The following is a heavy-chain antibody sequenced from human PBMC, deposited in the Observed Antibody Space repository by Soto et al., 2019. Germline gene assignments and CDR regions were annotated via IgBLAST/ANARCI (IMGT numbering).Heavy chain of an antibody. CDR3: AREIETTMTTVYYYYYYMDV. Sequence: QVQLQESGPGLVKPSQTLSLTCTVSGGSISSGGYYWSWIRQHPGMGLELIGYIYYSGRTYYNPSLNRRVTISVDTSKNQFSLKLSSVTAAATAVYYCAREIETTMTTVYYYYYYMDVWGKGTTVTVSS. CDR2: IYYSGRT. D-gene: IGHD4-17*01. CDR1: GGSISSGGYY. J-gene: IGHJ6*03. V-gene: IGHV4-31*03.